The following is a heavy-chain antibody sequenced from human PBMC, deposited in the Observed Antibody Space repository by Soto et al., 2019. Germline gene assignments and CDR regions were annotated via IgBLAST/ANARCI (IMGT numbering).Heavy chain of an antibody. CDR2: ISYDGSNK. J-gene: IGHJ6*02. Sequence: PGGSLRLSCAASGFTFSSYAMNWVRQAPGKGLEWVAVISYDGSNKYYADSVKGRFTISRDNSKNTLYLQMNSLRAEDTAVYYCASSGTAAAGRYYYHGMDVWGQGTTVTVSS. CDR1: GFTFSSYA. V-gene: IGHV3-30-3*01. D-gene: IGHD6-13*01. CDR3: ASSGTAAAGRYYYHGMDV.